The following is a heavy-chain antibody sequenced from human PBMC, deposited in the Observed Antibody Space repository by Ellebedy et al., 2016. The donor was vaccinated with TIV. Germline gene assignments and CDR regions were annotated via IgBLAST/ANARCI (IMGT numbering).Heavy chain of an antibody. CDR1: GGSVSSGSYY. J-gene: IGHJ4*02. CDR2: IAYTGST. D-gene: IGHD6-19*01. V-gene: IGHV4-61*01. Sequence: SETLSLTCTVSGGSVSSGSYYRTWIRQPPAKGLEWIGYIAYTGSTNYNPSLKSRVTISVDTSKNQFSLKLNSVTAADTAVYYCARGSGWYRELYWGQGTLVTVSS. CDR3: ARGSGWYRELY.